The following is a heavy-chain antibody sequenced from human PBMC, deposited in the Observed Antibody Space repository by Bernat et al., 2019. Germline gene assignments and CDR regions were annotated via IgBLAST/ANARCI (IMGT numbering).Heavy chain of an antibody. D-gene: IGHD3-16*02. CDR2: IYHSGST. J-gene: IGHJ5*02. CDR3: AREGNYVWGSYRSPRGYNWFDP. V-gene: IGHV4-38-2*02. CDR1: GYSISSGYY. Sequence: QVQLQESGPGLVKPSETLSLTCAVSGYSISSGYYWGWIRQPPGKGLEWIGRIYHSGSTYYNPSLKSRVTISVDTSKNQYSLKLSSVTAADTAVYYCAREGNYVWGSYRSPRGYNWFDPWGQGTLVTVSS.